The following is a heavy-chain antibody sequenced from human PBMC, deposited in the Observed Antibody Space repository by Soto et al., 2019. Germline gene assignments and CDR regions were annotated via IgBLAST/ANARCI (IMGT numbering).Heavy chain of an antibody. CDR3: GRAVPSWFDP. Sequence: LSLTCAASGFTFSSYAMSWVRQAPGKGLEWVSGISSTDFTYYTDSVRGRFTISRDNSKNTLHLQMNSLRADDTAVYYCGRAVPSWFDPWGQGTLVTVSS. V-gene: IGHV3-23*01. CDR1: GFTFSSYA. D-gene: IGHD6-19*01. J-gene: IGHJ5*02. CDR2: ISSTDFT.